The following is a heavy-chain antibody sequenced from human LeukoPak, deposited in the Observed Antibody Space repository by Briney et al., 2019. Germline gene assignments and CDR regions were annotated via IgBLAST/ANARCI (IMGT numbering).Heavy chain of an antibody. V-gene: IGHV5-51*01. D-gene: IGHD3-9*01. CDR1: GYSFTSYW. CDR3: ARSASGDIFSLGV. Sequence: GESLKISCKGSGYSFTSYWIGWVRQMPGKGLEWMGIIYPGDSDTRYNPSFQGQVTISADKSISTAYLQWSSLKASDTAMSYCARSASGDIFSLGVWGKGTTVTVSS. J-gene: IGHJ6*04. CDR2: IYPGDSDT.